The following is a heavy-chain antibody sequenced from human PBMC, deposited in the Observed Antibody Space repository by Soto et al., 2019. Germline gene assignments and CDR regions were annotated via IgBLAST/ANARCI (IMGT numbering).Heavy chain of an antibody. J-gene: IGHJ4*02. V-gene: IGHV3-23*01. Sequence: GNGGSTYYADSVKGRFTISRDNSKNTLFLQMNSLRDEDTAVYYCAKNSENFGDSKSDYCGQGTLVTVSS. CDR3: AKNSENFGDSKSDY. CDR2: GNGGST. D-gene: IGHD4-17*01.